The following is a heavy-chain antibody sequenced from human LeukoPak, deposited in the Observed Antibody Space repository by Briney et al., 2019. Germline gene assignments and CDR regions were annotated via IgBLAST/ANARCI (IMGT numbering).Heavy chain of an antibody. CDR3: TTASGYAPPRIVGANYDY. D-gene: IGHD1-26*01. Sequence: GGSLRLSCAASGFTFSNAWMSWVRQAPGKGLEWVGRIKSKTDGGTTDYAAPVKGRFTISRDDSKNTLYLQMNSLKTEDTAVYYCTTASGYAPPRIVGANYDYWGQGTLVTVSS. V-gene: IGHV3-15*01. CDR1: GFTFSNAW. J-gene: IGHJ4*02. CDR2: IKSKTDGGTT.